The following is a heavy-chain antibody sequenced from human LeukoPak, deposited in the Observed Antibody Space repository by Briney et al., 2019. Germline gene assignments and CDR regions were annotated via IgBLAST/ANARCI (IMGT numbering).Heavy chain of an antibody. V-gene: IGHV1-69*13. CDR3: ARMGEGMATTFDY. J-gene: IGHJ4*02. CDR1: GGTSSSYA. CDR2: IIPIFGTA. Sequence: SVKVSCKASGGTSSSYAISWVRQAPGQGLEWMGGIIPIFGTANYAQKFQGRVTITADESTSTAYMELSSLRSEDTAVYYCARMGEGMATTFDYWGQGTLVTVSS. D-gene: IGHD5-24*01.